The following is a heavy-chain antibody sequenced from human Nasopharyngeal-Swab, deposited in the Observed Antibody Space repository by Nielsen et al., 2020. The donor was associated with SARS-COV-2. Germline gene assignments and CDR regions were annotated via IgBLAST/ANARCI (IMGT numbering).Heavy chain of an antibody. V-gene: IGHV1-69*04. Sequence: SVKVSCKASGYTFTSYGISWVRQAPGQGLEWMGRIIPILGIANYAQKFQGRVTITADKSTSTAYMGLSSLRSEDTAVYYCARDVGFGELLSPYYFDYWGQGTLVTVSS. CDR2: IIPILGIA. D-gene: IGHD3-10*01. CDR3: ARDVGFGELLSPYYFDY. J-gene: IGHJ4*02. CDR1: GYTFTSYG.